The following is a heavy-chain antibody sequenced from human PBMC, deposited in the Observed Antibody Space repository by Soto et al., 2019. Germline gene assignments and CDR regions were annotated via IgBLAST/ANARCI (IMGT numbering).Heavy chain of an antibody. CDR2: ISYDGTNK. Sequence: GGSLRLSCAASGCTFSSYWMSWVRQAPGKGLEWVAVISYDGTNKNYADSVKGRFTISRDTSKNTLYLQMNSLRPEDTAVYYCARGLTYETSGYSFDFWGQGTLVTVSS. V-gene: IGHV3-30-3*01. CDR1: GCTFSSYW. J-gene: IGHJ4*02. CDR3: ARGLTYETSGYSFDF. D-gene: IGHD3-22*01.